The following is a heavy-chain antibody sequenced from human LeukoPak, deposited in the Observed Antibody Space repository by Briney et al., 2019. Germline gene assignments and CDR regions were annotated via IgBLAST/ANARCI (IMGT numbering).Heavy chain of an antibody. Sequence: KPSETLSLTCTVSGGSISSSSYYWGWIRQPPGKGLAWVGNIYHNGRTYSNPSLKSRVTISVDTSKNQFSLRLTSVTAADTALYYCARDHNGDSSPDYWDQGTLVTVSS. D-gene: IGHD2-21*02. J-gene: IGHJ4*02. CDR3: ARDHNGDSSPDY. CDR2: IYHNGRT. CDR1: GGSISSSSYY. V-gene: IGHV4-39*07.